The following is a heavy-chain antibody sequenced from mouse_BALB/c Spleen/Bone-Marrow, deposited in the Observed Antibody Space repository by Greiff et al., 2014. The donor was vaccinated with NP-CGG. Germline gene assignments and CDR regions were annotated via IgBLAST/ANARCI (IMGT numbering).Heavy chain of an antibody. CDR1: GFTFTSYW. V-gene: IGHV1S70*01. J-gene: IGHJ2*01. CDR3: ERGDDYCGRAPY. CDR2: IFPSASYT. Sequence: VQLQQSGAELVRPGASVKLSCKASGFTFTSYWIKWVKQRPGHGLEWIGNIFPSASYTNYNQKFKDKATLTEDKSSSTAYMQLSTATTEHSTVKYDERGDDYCGRAPYWGQGTILTVSA. D-gene: IGHD2-4*01.